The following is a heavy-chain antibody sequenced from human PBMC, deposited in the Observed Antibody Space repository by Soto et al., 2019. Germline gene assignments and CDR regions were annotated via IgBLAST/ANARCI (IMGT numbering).Heavy chain of an antibody. D-gene: IGHD6-6*01. J-gene: IGHJ6*02. CDR1: GGSISSYY. CDR2: IYTSGST. Sequence: QVQLQESGPGLVKPSETLSLTCTVSGGSISSYYWSWIRQPAGKGLEWIGRIYTSGSTNYHPSLKSRVTRSVDTSKNQFALKLSSVTAADTAVYYCARELGSSSLYYYGMDVWGQGTTVTVAS. V-gene: IGHV4-4*07. CDR3: ARELGSSSLYYYGMDV.